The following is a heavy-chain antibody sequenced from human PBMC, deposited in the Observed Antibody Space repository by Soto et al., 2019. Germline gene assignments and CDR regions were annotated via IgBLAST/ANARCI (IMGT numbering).Heavy chain of an antibody. V-gene: IGHV3-21*02. CDR2: INEDSTYI. CDR1: GFAFNTYS. Sequence: EVQLVESGGGLVNPGGSLRLSCTASGFAFNTYSMNWVRQAPGKGLEWVSSINEDSTYIYYSDSLRGRITISRDNAKDSLFLQMNSLRPDDTAVYYCVRDLGRYFRSGYMDLWGDWATVTVSS. J-gene: IGHJ6*02. D-gene: IGHD3-9*01. CDR3: VRDLGRYFRSGYMDL.